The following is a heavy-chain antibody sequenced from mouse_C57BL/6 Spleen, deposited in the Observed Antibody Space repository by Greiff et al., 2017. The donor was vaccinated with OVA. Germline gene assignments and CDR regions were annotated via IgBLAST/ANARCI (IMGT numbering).Heavy chain of an antibody. CDR1: GYTFTSYW. Sequence: VQLQQPGAELVMPGASVKLSCKASGYTFTSYWMHWVKQRPGQGLEWIGEIDPSDSYTNYNQKFKGKSTLTVDKSSSTAYMQLSSLTSEDSAVYYCARLGYGNSYFDYWGQGTTLTVSS. CDR3: ARLGYGNSYFDY. J-gene: IGHJ2*01. D-gene: IGHD2-1*01. CDR2: IDPSDSYT. V-gene: IGHV1-69*01.